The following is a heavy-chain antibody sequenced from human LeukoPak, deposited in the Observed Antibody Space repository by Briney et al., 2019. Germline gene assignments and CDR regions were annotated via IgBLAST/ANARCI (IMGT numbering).Heavy chain of an antibody. J-gene: IGHJ3*02. V-gene: IGHV1-69*13. CDR1: GGTFSSYA. CDR2: IIPVFGTS. D-gene: IGHD3-3*01. Sequence: GASVKVSCKASGGTFSSYAISWVRQAPGQGLEWMGGIIPVFGTSNYAQKFQGRVTITADESTRTAYMELSSLRSEDTAVYYCAKDKTYDDFWSGHDAFDIWGQGTMVTVSS. CDR3: AKDKTYDDFWSGHDAFDI.